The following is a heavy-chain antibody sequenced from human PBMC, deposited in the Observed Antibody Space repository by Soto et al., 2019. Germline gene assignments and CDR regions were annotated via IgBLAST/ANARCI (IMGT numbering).Heavy chain of an antibody. CDR2: IYYSGST. V-gene: IGHV4-39*01. D-gene: IGHD6-13*01. CDR1: GGSISSSSYY. J-gene: IGHJ6*02. Sequence: PSETLSLTCTVSGGSISSSSYYWGWIRQPPGKGLEWIGSIYYSGSTYYNPSLKSRVTISVDTSKNQFSLKLSSVTAADTAVYYCARIVRLLIAAAGYSGYYGKDVWGQGTTVTVSS. CDR3: ARIVRLLIAAAGYSGYYGKDV.